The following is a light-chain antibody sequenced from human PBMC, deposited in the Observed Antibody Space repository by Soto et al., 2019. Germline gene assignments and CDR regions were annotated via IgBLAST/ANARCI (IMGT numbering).Light chain of an antibody. J-gene: IGLJ1*01. Sequence: QSVLTQPASVSGSPGQSITISCTGTRSGVGSYNLVSWYQQHPGKAPKLMIYEGSKRPSGVSNRFSGSKSGNTASLTSSGRQAEDEADYYCCSYAGSSTFLYVFGTGTKVTVL. V-gene: IGLV2-23*03. CDR1: RSGVGSYNL. CDR3: CSYAGSSTFLYV. CDR2: EGS.